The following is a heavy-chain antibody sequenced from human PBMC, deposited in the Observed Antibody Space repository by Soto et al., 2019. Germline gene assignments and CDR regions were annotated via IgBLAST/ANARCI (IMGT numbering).Heavy chain of an antibody. CDR2: ISAYNGNT. Sequence: ASVTVSCKASGYTFTSYGISWVRQAPGQGLEWMGWISAYNGNTNYAQKLQGRVTMTTDTSTSTAYMELRSLRSDDTAVNYCARGWYYYDSSGYYSPLPFDYWGQGTLVTVSS. J-gene: IGHJ4*02. CDR1: GYTFTSYG. D-gene: IGHD3-22*01. CDR3: ARGWYYYDSSGYYSPLPFDY. V-gene: IGHV1-18*04.